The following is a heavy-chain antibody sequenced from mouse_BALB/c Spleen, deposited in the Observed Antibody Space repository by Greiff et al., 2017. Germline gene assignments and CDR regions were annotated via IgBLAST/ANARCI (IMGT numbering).Heavy chain of an antibody. CDR1: GYSITSGYS. J-gene: IGHJ2*01. D-gene: IGHD2-10*02. CDR2: IHYSGST. Sequence: DVKLQESGPDLVKPSQSLSLTCTVTGYSITSGYSWHWIRQFPGNKLEWMGYIHYSGSTNYNPSLKSRISITRDTSKNQFFLQLNSVTTEDTATYYCAKYGNPVLFDYWGQGTTLTVSS. CDR3: AKYGNPVLFDY. V-gene: IGHV3-1*02.